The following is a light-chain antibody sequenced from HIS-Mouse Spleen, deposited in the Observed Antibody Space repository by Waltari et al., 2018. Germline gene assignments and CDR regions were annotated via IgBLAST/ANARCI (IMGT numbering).Light chain of an antibody. CDR1: SSDVGGYNY. V-gene: IGLV2-14*01. Sequence: QSALTQPASVSGSPGQSITISCTGTSSDVGGYNYVSWYQQHPGKAPKRMIYEVSNRPSGVSNRFPGSKSGNTASLTISGLQAEDEADYYCSSYTSSSTPYVFGTGTKVTVL. CDR3: SSYTSSSTPYV. J-gene: IGLJ1*01. CDR2: EVS.